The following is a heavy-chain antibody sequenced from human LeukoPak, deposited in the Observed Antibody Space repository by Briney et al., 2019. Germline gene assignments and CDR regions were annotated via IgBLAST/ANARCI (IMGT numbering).Heavy chain of an antibody. V-gene: IGHV4-34*01. J-gene: IGHJ4*02. CDR2: INHSGST. Sequence: PSETLSLTCAVYGGSFSGYYWSWIRQPPGKGLEWIGEINHSGSTNYNPSLKSRVTISVDTSKNQFSLKLSSVTAADTAVYYCARVRLLEPAHSHFDYWGQGTLVTVSS. CDR1: GGSFSGYY. D-gene: IGHD1-1*01. CDR3: ARVRLLEPAHSHFDY.